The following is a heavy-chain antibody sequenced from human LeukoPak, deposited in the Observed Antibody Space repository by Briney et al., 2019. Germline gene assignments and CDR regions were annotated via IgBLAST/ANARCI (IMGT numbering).Heavy chain of an antibody. V-gene: IGHV1-8*01. Sequence: GASVKVSCKASGYTFTSYDINWVRQATGQGLEWMGWMNPNSGNTGYARKFQGRVTMTRNTSISTAYMELSSLRSEDTAVYYCARFFPIVVVPAAILHYYGMDVWGQGTTVTVSS. CDR3: ARFFPIVVVPAAILHYYGMDV. D-gene: IGHD2-2*02. CDR2: MNPNSGNT. CDR1: GYTFTSYD. J-gene: IGHJ6*02.